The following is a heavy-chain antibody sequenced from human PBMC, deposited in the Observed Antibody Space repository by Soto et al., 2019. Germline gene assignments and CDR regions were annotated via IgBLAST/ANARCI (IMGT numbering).Heavy chain of an antibody. CDR3: ARIGGWYDIDF. V-gene: IGHV4-61*01. CDR2: IFYNGTA. D-gene: IGHD6-19*01. CDR1: GGSVSSGSFH. J-gene: IGHJ4*02. Sequence: SETLSLTCSVSGGSVSSGSFHWSWIWQPPGKGPQFIGSIFYNGTANYSPSLKNRVSISIDTSQSQFFLQLISVAAADTAVYYCARIGGWYDIDFWGQGSLVTVSS.